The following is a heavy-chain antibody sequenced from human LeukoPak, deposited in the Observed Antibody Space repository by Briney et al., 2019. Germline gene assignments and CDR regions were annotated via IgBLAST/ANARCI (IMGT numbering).Heavy chain of an antibody. J-gene: IGHJ4*02. CDR1: GFTFSSYW. D-gene: IGHD2-2*01. V-gene: IGHV3-7*01. Sequence: GGSLRLSCAAPGFTFSSYWMSWVRQAPGKGLEWVANIKQDGSEKYYVDSVKGRFTISRDNAKNSLYLQMNSLRAEDTAVYYCARWVVVVPAAIYYFDYWGQGALVTVSS. CDR3: ARWVVVVPAAIYYFDY. CDR2: IKQDGSEK.